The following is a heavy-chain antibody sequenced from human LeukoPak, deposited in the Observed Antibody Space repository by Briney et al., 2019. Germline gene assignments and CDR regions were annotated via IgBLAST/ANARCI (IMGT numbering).Heavy chain of an antibody. CDR3: ATELSSSWDHDY. J-gene: IGHJ4*02. D-gene: IGHD6-13*01. CDR1: GYTFTGYY. CDR2: INPNSGGT. Sequence: ASVKVSCTASGYTFTGYYMHWVRQAPGQGLEWMGWINPNSGGTNYAQKFQGRVTMTRDTSISTAYMELSRLRSDDTAVYYCATELSSSWDHDYWGQGTLVTVSS. V-gene: IGHV1-2*02.